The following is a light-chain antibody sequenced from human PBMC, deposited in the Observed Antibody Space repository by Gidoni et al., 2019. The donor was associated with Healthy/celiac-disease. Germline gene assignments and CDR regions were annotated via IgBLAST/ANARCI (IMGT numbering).Light chain of an antibody. CDR3: QQYNSYRLT. CDR2: KES. J-gene: IGKJ4*01. Sequence: PKHLTYKESSLDGGAPSRFCGSGSGTEFTLTISSLQPDDFATYYCQQYNSYRLTFGGGTKVEIK. V-gene: IGKV1-5*03.